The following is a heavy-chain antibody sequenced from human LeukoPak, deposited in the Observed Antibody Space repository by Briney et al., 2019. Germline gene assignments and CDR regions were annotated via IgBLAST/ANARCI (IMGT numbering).Heavy chain of an antibody. J-gene: IGHJ6*03. CDR3: ARDRGSDYYYMDV. CDR2: INPNSGGT. Sequence: GASVKVSCKASGYTFTGYYMRWVRQAPGQGLEWMGWINPNSGGTNYAQKFQGRVTMTRDTSISTAYMELSRLRSDDTAVYYCARDRGSDYYYMDVWGKGTTVTVSS. D-gene: IGHD3-10*01. V-gene: IGHV1-2*02. CDR1: GYTFTGYY.